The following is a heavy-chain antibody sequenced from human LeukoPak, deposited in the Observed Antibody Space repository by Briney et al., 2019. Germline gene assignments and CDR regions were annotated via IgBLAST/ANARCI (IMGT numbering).Heavy chain of an antibody. V-gene: IGHV3-73*01. Sequence: PGGSLRLSCAASGFTFSGSAMHWVRQASGKGLEWVGRIRSKANNYATAYAASVKGRFTISRDDSKNTAYLQMNSLKSEDTAVYYCTYTSSSGVVYWGQGTLVTVSS. J-gene: IGHJ4*02. CDR2: IRSKANNYAT. D-gene: IGHD6-6*01. CDR1: GFTFSGSA. CDR3: TYTSSSGVVY.